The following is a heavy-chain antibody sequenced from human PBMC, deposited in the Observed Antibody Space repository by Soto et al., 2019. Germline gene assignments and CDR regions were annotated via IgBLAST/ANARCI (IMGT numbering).Heavy chain of an antibody. Sequence: SETLSLTCTVSGGSISDNFWTWIRQPAGKGLEWIGRIHGSGSTSYNPSLKTRLTMSVDTSNNQISLSLRSVTAADTAVYFCARYNSYAIDYWGRGTLVTVS. CDR1: GGSISDNF. J-gene: IGHJ4*02. CDR2: IHGSGST. D-gene: IGHD2-8*01. V-gene: IGHV4-4*07. CDR3: ARYNSYAIDY.